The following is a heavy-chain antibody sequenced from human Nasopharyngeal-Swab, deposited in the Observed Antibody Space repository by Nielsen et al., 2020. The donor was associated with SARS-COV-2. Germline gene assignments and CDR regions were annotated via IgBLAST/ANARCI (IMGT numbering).Heavy chain of an antibody. CDR2: ISSSSSYT. V-gene: IGHV3-11*05. CDR1: GFTFSDYY. CDR3: ARGGIQNYDSRVTWDY. D-gene: IGHD3-22*01. J-gene: IGHJ4*02. Sequence: GESLKISCAASGFTFSDYYMSWIRQAPGKGLEWVSYISSSSSYTNYADSVKGRFTISRDNAKNSLYLQMNSLRAEDTAVYYCARGGIQNYDSRVTWDYWGQGILVTVSS.